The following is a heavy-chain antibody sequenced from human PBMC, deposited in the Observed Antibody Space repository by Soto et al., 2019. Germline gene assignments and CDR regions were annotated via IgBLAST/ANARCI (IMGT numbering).Heavy chain of an antibody. CDR3: AGGRGAAFCI. Sequence: QVQLQESGPGLVKPSQTLSLNCSVSGGSINTDDYYWSWIRQHAGQGLEWIGYIFYSGTTYYNPSLKRPIFITIDTSKDQFLLGMSSGTGAAPGLYFCAGGRGAAFCIRGQGKMVNLPS. D-gene: IGHD3-10*01. CDR1: GGSINTDDYY. CDR2: IFYSGTT. V-gene: IGHV4-30-4*08. J-gene: IGHJ3*02.